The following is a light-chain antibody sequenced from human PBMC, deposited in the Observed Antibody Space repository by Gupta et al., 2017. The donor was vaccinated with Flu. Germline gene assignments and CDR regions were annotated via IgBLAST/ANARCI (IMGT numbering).Light chain of an antibody. CDR1: SSNIGSNT. CDR3: AAWDDSLNGWV. Sequence: QSVLTQPPSASGPPGQRVTISCSGSSSNIGSNTVNWYQQLPGTAPKLLIYSNNQRPSGVPDRFSGSKSGTSASLAIRGRQSEDEADYYCAAWDDSLNGWVFGGGTKLTVL. CDR2: SNN. V-gene: IGLV1-44*01. J-gene: IGLJ3*02.